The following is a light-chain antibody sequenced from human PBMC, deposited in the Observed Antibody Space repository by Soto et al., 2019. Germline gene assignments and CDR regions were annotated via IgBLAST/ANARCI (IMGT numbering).Light chain of an antibody. V-gene: IGKV1-39*01. J-gene: IGKJ2*01. Sequence: DIQMTQSPSSLPASVGDRVTITCRASESISRSLNWYQHKPGTDPKLLIYAESSLQTGVPSRFSGSRYGTDVTLTISSLQPEDFATYSCQQSFATPYTFGQGTRLEIK. CDR1: ESISRS. CDR3: QQSFATPYT. CDR2: AES.